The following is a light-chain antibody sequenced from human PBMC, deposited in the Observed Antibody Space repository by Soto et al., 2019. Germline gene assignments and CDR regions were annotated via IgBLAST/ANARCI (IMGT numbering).Light chain of an antibody. CDR3: GAWDGSMSGYV. Sequence: QSVLTQPPSVSAAPGQMVTISCSGGSSNIGNNFVSWFQQLPGTAPRLLIYENNKRPSGVPDRFSGSKSGTSATLGITGLQTGDEADYYCGAWDGSMSGYVFGTGTKVTVL. J-gene: IGLJ1*01. CDR1: SSNIGNNF. CDR2: ENN. V-gene: IGLV1-51*02.